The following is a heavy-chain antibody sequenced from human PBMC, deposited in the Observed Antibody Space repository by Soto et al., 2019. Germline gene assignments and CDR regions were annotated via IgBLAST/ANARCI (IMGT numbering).Heavy chain of an antibody. D-gene: IGHD1-26*01. CDR2: ISHTDERT. V-gene: IGHV3-48*03. CDR1: GFTFSYFE. J-gene: IGHJ5*02. Sequence: PGGSLRLSCAASGFTFSYFEMNWVRQAPGKGLERVAFISHTDERTDCADSVWGRFTISRDNAKNSLYLHMTRLRVDDTGIYYCARDTGRASADLWGQGTLVTVSS. CDR3: ARDTGRASADL.